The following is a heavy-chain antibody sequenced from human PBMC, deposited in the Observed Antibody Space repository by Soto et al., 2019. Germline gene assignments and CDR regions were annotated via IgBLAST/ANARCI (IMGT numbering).Heavy chain of an antibody. CDR1: GGIFHGYG. V-gene: IGHV3-33*01. D-gene: IGHD1-7*01. CDR2: ISFDGSNE. CDR3: ARDGIGGTVFRGYLDY. J-gene: IGHJ4*02. Sequence: QEQLVESGGGVVQPGTSLRLSCAVPGGIFHGYGMHWVRQAPGKGLEWVAIISFDGSNEEYADSVKGRFTISRDHSKNTLYLQMNTLGAEDTAVYYCARDGIGGTVFRGYLDYWGRGTVVTVSS.